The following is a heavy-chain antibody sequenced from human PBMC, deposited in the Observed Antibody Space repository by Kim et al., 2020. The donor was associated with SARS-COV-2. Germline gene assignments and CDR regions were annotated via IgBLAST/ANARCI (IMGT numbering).Heavy chain of an antibody. D-gene: IGHD2-21*01. CDR1: GYSFTNSW. V-gene: IGHV5-10-1*01. CDR3: ARHVPGAYVTYAFDI. CDR2: IDPSDSYT. Sequence: GESLKISCQGSGYSFTNSWITWVRQVPGKGLEWMGRIDPSDSYTSYGPSFQGRVTISVDKPTTTAYLQWRRLEASDTAMYYCARHVPGAYVTYAFDIWGQGTMVAVSP. J-gene: IGHJ3*02.